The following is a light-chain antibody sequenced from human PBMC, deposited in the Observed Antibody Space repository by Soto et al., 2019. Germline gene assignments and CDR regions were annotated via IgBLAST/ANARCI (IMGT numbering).Light chain of an antibody. CDR2: EVS. CDR3: SSYAGSNNVV. CDR1: SSDVGGYNY. V-gene: IGLV2-8*01. J-gene: IGLJ1*01. Sequence: QSVLTQPPSASGSPGQSVTISCTGTSSDVGGYNYVSWYQQHPGKAPKLMIYEVSNRPSGVPDRFSGSKSGNTASLTVSGLQAEDEDDYYCSSYAGSNNVVFGTGTKLTVL.